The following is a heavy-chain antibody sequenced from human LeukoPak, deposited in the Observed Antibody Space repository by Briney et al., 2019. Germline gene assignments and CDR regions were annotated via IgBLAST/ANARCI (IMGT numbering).Heavy chain of an antibody. J-gene: IGHJ1*01. D-gene: IGHD3-22*01. CDR3: ARDGSYYYDSSGYHPYFQH. CDR2: INAGNGNT. CDR1: GYTFTSYA. Sequence: GASVKVSCKASGYTFTSYAMHWVRQAPGQRLEWMGWINAGNGNTKYSQKFQGRVTITRDTSASTAYMELSSLRSEDTAVYYCARDGSYYYDSSGYHPYFQHWGQGTLVTVSS. V-gene: IGHV1-3*01.